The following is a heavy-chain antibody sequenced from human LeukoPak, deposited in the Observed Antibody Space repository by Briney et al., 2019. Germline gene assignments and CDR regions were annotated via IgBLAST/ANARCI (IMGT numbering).Heavy chain of an antibody. CDR3: TRVQAGRSGLMDV. Sequence: GGSLRLSCAASGITLSNSAMSWVRQAPGKGLVWVSRISPEGSGTTYADSVKGRFTISRDNAKNTLYLQMNSLRDEDAAVYHCTRVQAGRSGLMDVWGRGTTVTVSS. D-gene: IGHD2-8*02. J-gene: IGHJ6*02. CDR1: GITLSNSA. V-gene: IGHV3-74*01. CDR2: ISPEGSGT.